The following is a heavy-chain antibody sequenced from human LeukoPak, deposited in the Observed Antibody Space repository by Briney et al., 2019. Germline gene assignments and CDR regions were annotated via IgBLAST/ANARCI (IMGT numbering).Heavy chain of an antibody. CDR3: AKDMIAVAGSSFDY. CDR2: IRYDGSNK. Sequence: GGSLRLSCAASGFTFSSYGMHWVRQAPGKGLEWVAFIRYDGSNKYYADSVKGRFTISRDNSKNTLYLQMNSLRAEETAVYYCAKDMIAVAGSSFDYWGQGTLVTVSS. D-gene: IGHD6-19*01. V-gene: IGHV3-30*02. J-gene: IGHJ4*02. CDR1: GFTFSSYG.